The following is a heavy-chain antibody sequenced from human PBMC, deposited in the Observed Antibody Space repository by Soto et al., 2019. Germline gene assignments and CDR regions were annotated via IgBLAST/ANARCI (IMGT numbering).Heavy chain of an antibody. CDR3: AKTGVPYCSSTSCYAHGWLDY. J-gene: IGHJ4*02. Sequence: ASVRFSCNPSGYTFTTDYMHWVLQAPGQGLDWMRIINPSGCSTSYSQKFQGRVTITRDTSASTAYTELSSLRFEDTAVYYCAKTGVPYCSSTSCYAHGWLDYWGQGTLVTVSS. V-gene: IGHV1-46*01. CDR2: INPSGCST. CDR1: GYTFTTDY. D-gene: IGHD2-2*01.